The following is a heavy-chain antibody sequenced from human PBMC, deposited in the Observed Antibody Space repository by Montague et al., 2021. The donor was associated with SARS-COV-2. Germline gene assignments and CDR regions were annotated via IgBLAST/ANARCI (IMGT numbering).Heavy chain of an antibody. CDR3: ARDIAVAGLFDY. V-gene: IGHV4-61*02. CDR2: ISISGXT. J-gene: IGHJ4*02. Sequence: TRSLTCTVSGGSISSGSYYWSWIRQPAGKGLEWIGRISISGXTXYXXXXKSRVTISVDTSKNQFSLKLSSVTAADTAVYYCARDIAVAGLFDYWGQGTLVTVSS. D-gene: IGHD6-19*01. CDR1: GGSISSGSYY.